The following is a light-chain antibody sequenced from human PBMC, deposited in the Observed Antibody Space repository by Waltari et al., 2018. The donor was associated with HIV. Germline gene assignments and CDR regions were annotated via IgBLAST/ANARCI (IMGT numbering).Light chain of an antibody. CDR2: GNP. CDR1: SSNIGAGYD. CDR3: QSYDSSLNGWV. Sequence: QSVLTQPPSVSGAPGRKVIISCTGSSSNIGAGYDVQWYQQCPGTAPKVLIYGNPNRPSGVPDRFSGSKSGNSASLAITGLQADDEADYYCQSYDSSLNGWVFGGGTKLTV. V-gene: IGLV1-40*01. J-gene: IGLJ3*02.